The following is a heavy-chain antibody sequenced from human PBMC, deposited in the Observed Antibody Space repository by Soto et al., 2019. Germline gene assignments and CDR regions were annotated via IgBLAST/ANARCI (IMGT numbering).Heavy chain of an antibody. CDR3: AKSGLVDSSGYHHQHFDS. V-gene: IGHV3-23*01. Sequence: GGSLRLSCLVSGFTSGFTFSDYAMDWVRQAPGRGLEQVAGISGSVNIAYYADSVKGRFTIARDNSNSTLFLQMNSLKAEDTAVSYCAKSGLVDSSGYHHQHFDSWGQGALVTVSS. CDR1: GFTSGFTFSDYA. J-gene: IGHJ4*02. D-gene: IGHD3-22*01. CDR2: ISGSVNIA.